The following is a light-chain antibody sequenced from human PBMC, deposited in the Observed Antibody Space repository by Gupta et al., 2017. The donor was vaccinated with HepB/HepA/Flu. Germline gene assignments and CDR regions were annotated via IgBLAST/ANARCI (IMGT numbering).Light chain of an antibody. J-gene: IGLJ2*01. CDR2: SND. CDR3: ASWDDSLNGVI. Sequence: QSVLSQPPSASGTPGQRVTICFFGSSSNIGSNRVNWYQQLPGTAPKLLMYSNDQRPSGVPDRFSGSRSGTSASLASSGLQSEDEADYYCASWDDSLNGVIFGGGTNLTVL. V-gene: IGLV1-44*01. CDR1: SSNIGSNR.